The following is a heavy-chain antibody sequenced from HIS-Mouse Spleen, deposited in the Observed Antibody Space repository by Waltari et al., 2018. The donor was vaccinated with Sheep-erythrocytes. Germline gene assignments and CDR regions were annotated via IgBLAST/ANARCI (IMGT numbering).Heavy chain of an antibody. V-gene: IGHV4-39*07. Sequence: QLQLQESGPGLVKPSETLSLTCTVSGGSISSSSYYWGWIRQPPGKGLGWIGSIYYSGGTYYNPSLKSRVTISVDTSKNQFSLKLSSVTAADTAVYYCARDEGTYYDFWSGYPPSYYFDYWGQGTLVTVSS. D-gene: IGHD3-3*01. J-gene: IGHJ4*02. CDR1: GGSISSSSYY. CDR3: ARDEGTYYDFWSGYPPSYYFDY. CDR2: IYYSGGT.